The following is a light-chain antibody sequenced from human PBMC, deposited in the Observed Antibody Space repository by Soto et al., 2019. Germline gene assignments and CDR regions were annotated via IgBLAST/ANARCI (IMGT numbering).Light chain of an antibody. J-gene: IGKJ4*01. CDR3: QQYNEWPLT. CDR1: QSVSNN. Sequence: EIVMTQSPATLSVSPGERAILSCRASQSVSNNLAWYQQKPGQAPSLLIYHASTRASGIPARFSGSGSGTEFTLTISSLPSEDFAVYYCQQYNEWPLTFGGGTKVEIK. CDR2: HAS. V-gene: IGKV3-15*01.